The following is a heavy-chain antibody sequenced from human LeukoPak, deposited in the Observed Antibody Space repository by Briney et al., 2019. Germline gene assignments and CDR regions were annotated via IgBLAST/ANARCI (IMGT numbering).Heavy chain of an antibody. D-gene: IGHD2-2*01. Sequence: SETLSLTCTVSVGSISSGGYYWSWIRQHPGKALDWIGYIYYSGSTYYNPSLKSRVTISVDTSKNQFSLKLSSVTAADTAVYYCARDPAGSPTAALGHAFDIWGQGTMVTVSS. J-gene: IGHJ3*02. CDR1: VGSISSGGYY. CDR2: IYYSGST. CDR3: ARDPAGSPTAALGHAFDI. V-gene: IGHV4-31*03.